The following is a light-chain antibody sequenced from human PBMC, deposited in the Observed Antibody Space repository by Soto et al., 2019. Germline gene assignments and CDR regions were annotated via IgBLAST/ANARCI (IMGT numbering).Light chain of an antibody. V-gene: IGKV3-11*01. CDR3: QQRSNWPIT. Sequence: EVVLTQSPATLSVSPWEVVTLSCRASQGVSSYLAWYQQKPGQAPRLLIYDASNRATGIPARFSGSGSGTDFTLTISSLEPEDFAVYYCQQRSNWPITFGQGTRLEIK. CDR2: DAS. J-gene: IGKJ5*01. CDR1: QGVSSY.